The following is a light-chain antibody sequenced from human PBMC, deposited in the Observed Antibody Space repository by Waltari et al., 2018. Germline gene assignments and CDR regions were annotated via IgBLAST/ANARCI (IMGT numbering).Light chain of an antibody. Sequence: QSVLTQPPSVSAAPGQKVTISCSGSSSNIGNNYVSWYQQLPGTAPQLLIYENKKRPSGIPDRFSGSKAGTSATLGITGRQTGDESDYYCGTWDTSLSAGMFGGGTKLTVL. CDR2: ENK. CDR3: GTWDTSLSAGM. CDR1: SSNIGNNY. J-gene: IGLJ3*02. V-gene: IGLV1-51*02.